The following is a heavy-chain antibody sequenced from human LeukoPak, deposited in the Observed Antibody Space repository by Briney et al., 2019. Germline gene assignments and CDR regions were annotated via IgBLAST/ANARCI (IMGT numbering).Heavy chain of an antibody. J-gene: IGHJ3*02. CDR2: ISSRGSTI. CDR3: ARVKEASAFDI. Sequence: GGSLRLSCAASGFTLSSYEMNWVRQAPGKGLEWVSYISSRGSTIYYADSVKGRFTISRDNAKNSLYLQMNSLRAEDTAVYYCARVKEASAFDIWGQGTMVTVSS. V-gene: IGHV3-48*03. CDR1: GFTLSSYE. D-gene: IGHD5-12*01.